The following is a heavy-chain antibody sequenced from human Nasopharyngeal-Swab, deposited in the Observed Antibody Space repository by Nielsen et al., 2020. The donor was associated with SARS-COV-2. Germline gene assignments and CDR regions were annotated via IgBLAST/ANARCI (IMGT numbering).Heavy chain of an antibody. V-gene: IGHV3-74*01. CDR3: ARGGTYYYDSSGYYHDAFDI. Sequence: GESLKISCAASGFTFSSYWMHWVRQVPGKGLVWVSGINSDGSSTSYADSVKGRFTISRDNAKNTLYLQMNSLRAEDTAVYYCARGGTYYYDSSGYYHDAFDIWGQGTMVTVSS. CDR2: INSDGSST. CDR1: GFTFSSYW. D-gene: IGHD3-22*01. J-gene: IGHJ3*02.